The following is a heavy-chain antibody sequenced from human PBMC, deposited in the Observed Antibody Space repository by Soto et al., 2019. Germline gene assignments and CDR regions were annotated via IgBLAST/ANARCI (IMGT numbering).Heavy chain of an antibody. J-gene: IGHJ4*02. V-gene: IGHV3-30*18. CDR3: AKDHRAIVATT. CDR2: ISYDGSNK. D-gene: IGHD5-12*01. CDR1: GFTFSSYG. Sequence: QVQLVESGGGVVQPGRSLRLSCAASGFTFSSYGMHWVRQAPGKGLEWVAVISYDGSNKYYADSGKGRFTISRDNSKNTLYLQMNSLRAEDTAVYYCAKDHRAIVATTWGQGTLVTVSS.